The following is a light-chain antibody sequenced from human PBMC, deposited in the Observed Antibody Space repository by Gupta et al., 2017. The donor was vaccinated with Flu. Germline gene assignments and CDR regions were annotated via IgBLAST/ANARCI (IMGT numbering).Light chain of an antibody. Sequence: EIVLPQSPATLSLSPGERATLSCRASQSVTTYLAWYQQRPGQAHRLLIYDAGNRATGHPARFSGSGSGTDFTLTIGSLEPEDFAVYYCQQRYNWPVTFGGGTKVEMK. CDR2: DAG. CDR1: QSVTTY. J-gene: IGKJ4*01. CDR3: QQRYNWPVT. V-gene: IGKV3-11*01.